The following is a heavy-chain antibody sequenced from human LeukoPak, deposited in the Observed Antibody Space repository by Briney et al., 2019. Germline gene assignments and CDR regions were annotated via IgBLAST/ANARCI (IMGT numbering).Heavy chain of an antibody. CDR2: IYYDGRDK. V-gene: IGHV3-33*08. CDR3: AADRSLSYFDY. Sequence: GTSLTLSCAASGLTFKNYGMHWVRQAPGKGLEWVSIIYYDGRDKYYADSAKGRFTISRDNTKNTLYLQMNSLRDEDTAVYYCAADRSLSYFDYWGQGTLVTVSS. CDR1: GLTFKNYG. J-gene: IGHJ4*02.